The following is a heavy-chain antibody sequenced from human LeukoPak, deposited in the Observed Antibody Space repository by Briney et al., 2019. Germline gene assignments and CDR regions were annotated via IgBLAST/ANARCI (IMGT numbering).Heavy chain of an antibody. CDR3: APTAEAYTSWWKV. J-gene: IGHJ4*02. V-gene: IGHV1-2*02. CDR1: GYKFTDDY. D-gene: IGHD3-16*01. Sequence: GASVKVSCKASGYKFTDDYMHWVRQAPGQGLEFMGWINPDSGFTNYAQKFKGRVTMTRETSISTAYLEVRSLTSDDTAVYYCAPTAEAYTSWWKVWGQGTLVTVSS. CDR2: INPDSGFT.